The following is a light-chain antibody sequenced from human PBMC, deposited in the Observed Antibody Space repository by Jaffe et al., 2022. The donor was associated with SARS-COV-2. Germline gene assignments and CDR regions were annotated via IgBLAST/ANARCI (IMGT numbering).Light chain of an antibody. CDR2: DVT. CDR1: NSDVGAYDY. Sequence: QSALTQPRSVSGSPGQSVTISCTGRNSDVGAYDYVSWYQQYPGKAPKVIIYDVTKRPSGVPDRFSGSKSGDTASLTISGLQTEDEADYYCSSYAGTYSFVFGTGTKVTVL. J-gene: IGLJ1*01. CDR3: SSYAGTYSFV. V-gene: IGLV2-11*01.